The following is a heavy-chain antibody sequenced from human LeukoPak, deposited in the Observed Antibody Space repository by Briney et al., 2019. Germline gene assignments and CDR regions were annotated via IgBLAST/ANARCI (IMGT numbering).Heavy chain of an antibody. J-gene: IGHJ2*01. CDR1: GFTLSSYW. V-gene: IGHV3-7*01. CDR2: IKQDGSEK. CDR3: ARVPYRSSYWYFDL. Sequence: GGYLRLYCAASGFTLSSYWMSWVRQAPGKGREWVANIKQDGSEKYYVDSVKGRFTISRDNAKNSLYLQMNSLRAEDTAVYYCARVPYRSSYWYFDLWGRGTLVTVSS. D-gene: IGHD6-13*01.